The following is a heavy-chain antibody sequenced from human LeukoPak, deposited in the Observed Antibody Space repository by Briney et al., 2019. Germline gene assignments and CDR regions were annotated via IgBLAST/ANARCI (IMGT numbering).Heavy chain of an antibody. CDR3: ARERTTYYYDSSGYPGEG. V-gene: IGHV1-69*05. Sequence: SVKVSCKASGGTFSSYAISWVRQAPGQGLEWMGRIIPIFGTANYAQKFQGRVTITTDESTSTAYMELSSLRSEDTAVYYCARERTTYYYDSSGYPGEGWGQGTLFTVSS. CDR2: IIPIFGTA. CDR1: GGTFSSYA. J-gene: IGHJ4*02. D-gene: IGHD3-22*01.